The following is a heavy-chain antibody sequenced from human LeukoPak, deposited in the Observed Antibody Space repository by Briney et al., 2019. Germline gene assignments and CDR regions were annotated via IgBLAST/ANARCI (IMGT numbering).Heavy chain of an antibody. CDR1: GFTFSSYG. J-gene: IGHJ6*02. CDR3: ARDSVPMVRGVIIDYYGMDV. D-gene: IGHD3-10*01. V-gene: IGHV3-30*03. Sequence: PGGSLRLSCAASGFTFSSYGMHWVRQAPGKGLEWVAVISYDGSNKYYADSVKGRFTISRDNAKNSLYLQMNSLRAEDTAVYYCARDSVPMVRGVIIDYYGMDVWGQGTTVTVSS. CDR2: ISYDGSNK.